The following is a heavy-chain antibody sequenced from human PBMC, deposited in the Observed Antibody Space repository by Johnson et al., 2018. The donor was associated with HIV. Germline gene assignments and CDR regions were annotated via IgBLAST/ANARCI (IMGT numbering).Heavy chain of an antibody. V-gene: IGHV3-23*04. CDR1: GFTVSSNE. CDR3: ATIAAHGAAFDI. D-gene: IGHD6-25*01. CDR2: ISGSGGST. Sequence: VQLVESRGVLVQPGGSLRLSCAASGFTVSSNEMSWVRQAPGKGLEWVSAISGSGGSTYYADSVKGRFTISRDNSKNTLYLQINSLRPEDTAAYYCATIAAHGAAFDIWGQGTMVTVSS. J-gene: IGHJ3*02.